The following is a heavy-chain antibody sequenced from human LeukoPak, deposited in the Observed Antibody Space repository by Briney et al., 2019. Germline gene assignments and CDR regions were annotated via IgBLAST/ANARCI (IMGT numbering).Heavy chain of an antibody. D-gene: IGHD3-22*01. Sequence: PSETLSLTCTVSGGSISSYYWSWIRQPPGKGPEWIGYIYYSGSTNYNPSLKSRVTISVDTSKNQFSLKLSSVTAADTAVYYCARGEGDYYDSSGYFYYYGMDVWGQGTTVTVSS. V-gene: IGHV4-59*01. J-gene: IGHJ6*01. CDR1: GGSISSYY. CDR2: IYYSGST. CDR3: ARGEGDYYDSSGYFYYYGMDV.